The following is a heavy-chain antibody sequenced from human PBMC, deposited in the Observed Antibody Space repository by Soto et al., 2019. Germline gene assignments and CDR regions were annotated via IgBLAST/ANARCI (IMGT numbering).Heavy chain of an antibody. V-gene: IGHV3-21*01. CDR3: ARAGRAGGWFDP. D-gene: IGHD1-26*01. CDR1: GFTFSSYS. J-gene: IGHJ5*02. CDR2: ISSSSRYI. Sequence: EVQLVESGGGLVKPGGSLRLSCAASGFTFSSYSMNWVRQAPGKGLEWVSSISSSSRYIYYADSVKGRFTISRDNAKNSLYLQMNSLRAEDTAGDYCARAGRAGGWFDPWGQGTLVTFAS.